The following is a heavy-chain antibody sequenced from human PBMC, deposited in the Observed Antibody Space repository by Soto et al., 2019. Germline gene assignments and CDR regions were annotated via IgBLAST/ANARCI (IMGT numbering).Heavy chain of an antibody. CDR2: IIPIFGTA. D-gene: IGHD3-16*01. CDR3: ASGGGWSYYYYYGMDV. V-gene: IGHV1-69*01. J-gene: IGHJ6*02. CDR1: GGTFSSYA. Sequence: QVQLVQSGAEVKKPGSSVKVSCTASGGTFSSYAISWVRQAPGQGLEWMGGIIPIFGTANYAQKFQGRVTITADESTSTAYMELSSLRSEDTAVYYCASGGGWSYYYYYGMDVWGQGTTVTVSS.